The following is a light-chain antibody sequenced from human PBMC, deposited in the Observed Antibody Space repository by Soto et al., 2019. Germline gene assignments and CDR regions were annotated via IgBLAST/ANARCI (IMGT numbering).Light chain of an antibody. V-gene: IGKV3-20*01. CDR3: QQYGDSPAT. CDR2: GAF. CDR1: QSVSSSY. J-gene: IGKJ3*01. Sequence: EIVLTQSPGTLSLSPGERATLSCRASQSVSSSYLAWYQQKPGQAPRLLIYGAFNRATGIPDRFGGSGSGTDFTLTFSRLEPEDFAVYYCQQYGDSPATFGPGTKVD.